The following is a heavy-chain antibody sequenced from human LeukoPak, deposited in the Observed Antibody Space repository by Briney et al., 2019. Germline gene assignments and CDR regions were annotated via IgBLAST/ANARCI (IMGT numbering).Heavy chain of an antibody. V-gene: IGHV3-30*04. J-gene: IGHJ4*02. CDR2: ISYDGSNK. D-gene: IGHD4-17*01. Sequence: GGSLRLSCAASGFTFSSYAMHWVRQAPGKGLEWVAVISYDGSNKYYADSVKGRFTISRDNSKNTLYLQMNSLRAEDTAVYYCARDTVTNEAFDYWGQGTLVTVSS. CDR3: ARDTVTNEAFDY. CDR1: GFTFSSYA.